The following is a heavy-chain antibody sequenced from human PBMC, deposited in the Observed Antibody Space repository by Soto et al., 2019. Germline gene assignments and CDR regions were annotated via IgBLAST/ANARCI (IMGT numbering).Heavy chain of an antibody. CDR1: GFTFSGSA. J-gene: IGHJ6*02. V-gene: IGHV3-73*01. Sequence: GGSLRLSCAASGFTFSGSAMHWVRQASGKGLEWVGRIRSKANSYATADAASVKGRFTISRDDSKNTAYLQMNSLKTEDTAVYYCTREGVDYSNYPRYYYGMDVWGQGTTVTVSS. CDR2: IRSKANSYAT. CDR3: TREGVDYSNYPRYYYGMDV. D-gene: IGHD4-4*01.